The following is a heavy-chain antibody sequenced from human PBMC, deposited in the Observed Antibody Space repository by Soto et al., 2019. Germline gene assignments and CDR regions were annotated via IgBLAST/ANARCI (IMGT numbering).Heavy chain of an antibody. CDR1: GYTFTSYY. D-gene: IGHD5-12*01. CDR3: ARDQFNLYSGCDVGDY. V-gene: IGHV1-46*01. CDR2: INPSGGST. Sequence: QVQLVQSGAEVKKPGASVKVSCKASGYTFTSYYMHWVRQAPGQGLEWMGIINPSGGSTSYAQKFQGRVTMTRDTSTSRVYMELSSLRSEDTAVYYCARDQFNLYSGCDVGDYWGQGTLVTVSS. J-gene: IGHJ4*02.